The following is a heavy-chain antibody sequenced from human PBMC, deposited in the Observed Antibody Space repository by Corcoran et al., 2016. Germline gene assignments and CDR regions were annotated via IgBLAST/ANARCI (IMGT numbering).Heavy chain of an antibody. J-gene: IGHJ5*02. CDR1: GGSISSSSYY. V-gene: IGHV4-39*07. CDR3: ARVSYCSSTSCLSRGGNWFDP. CDR2: IYYSGST. Sequence: QLQLQESGPGLVKPSETLSLTCTVSGGSISSSSYYWGWIRQPPGKGLEWIGSIYYSGSTYYNPSLKSRVTISVDTSKNQFSLKLSSVTAADTAVYYCARVSYCSSTSCLSRGGNWFDPWGQGTLVTVSS. D-gene: IGHD2-2*01.